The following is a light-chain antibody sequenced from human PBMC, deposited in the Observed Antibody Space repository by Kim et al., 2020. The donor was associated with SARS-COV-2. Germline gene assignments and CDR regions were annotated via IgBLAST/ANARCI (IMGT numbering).Light chain of an antibody. J-gene: IGLJ3*02. Sequence: ELTQPPSASGTPGQRVTISCSGSSSNIGSNNVVWYQQLPGAAPNLLIYSNNQRPSGIPDRFSGSRSGTSASLAISGLQSEDEADYYCQTWDTGIHVFGGGTQLTVL. V-gene: IGLV1-44*01. CDR3: QTWDTGIHV. CDR1: SSNIGSNN. CDR2: SNN.